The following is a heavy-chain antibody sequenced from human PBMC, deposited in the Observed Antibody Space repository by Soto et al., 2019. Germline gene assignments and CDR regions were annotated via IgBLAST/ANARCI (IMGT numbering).Heavy chain of an antibody. CDR3: AQVVRPGHFDY. CDR2: INPSGGST. V-gene: IGHV1-46*01. Sequence: ASVKVSCKASGYTFTSYYMHWVRQAPGQGLEWMGIINPSGGSTSYAQKFQGRVTMTRDTSTSTVYMELSSLRSEDTAVYYCAQVVRPGHFDYWGQGTLVTVSS. CDR1: GYTFTSYY. D-gene: IGHD2-2*01. J-gene: IGHJ4*02.